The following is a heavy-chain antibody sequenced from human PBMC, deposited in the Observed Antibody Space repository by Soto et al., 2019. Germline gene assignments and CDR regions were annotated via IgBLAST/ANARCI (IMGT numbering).Heavy chain of an antibody. CDR3: AKGLIGYCSSTSCYAPYDGYYYYGMDV. CDR2: ISWDGGST. D-gene: IGHD2-2*01. CDR1: GFTFDDYT. V-gene: IGHV3-43*01. Sequence: PGGSLRLSCAASGFTFDDYTMHWVRQAPRKGLEWVSLISWDGGSTYYADSVKGRFTISRDNSKNSLYLQMNSLRTEDTALYYCAKGLIGYCSSTSCYAPYDGYYYYGMDVWGQGTTVTVSS. J-gene: IGHJ6*02.